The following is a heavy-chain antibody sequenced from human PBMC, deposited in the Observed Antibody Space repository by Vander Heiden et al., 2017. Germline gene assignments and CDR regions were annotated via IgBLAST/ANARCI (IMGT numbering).Heavy chain of an antibody. V-gene: IGHV3-7*01. D-gene: IGHD6-13*01. CDR2: IRQDGSEK. CDR1: GFPFSTYW. J-gene: IGHJ5*02. Sequence: EVQLVEFGGGLVQPGGSLRLSCAASGFPFSTYWMSWVRQAPGKGLEWVANIRQDGSEKYYVDSVKGRFTISRDNAKNSLYLQMNSLRAEDTAVYYCGSLPGRSAGGTKGDWFDPWGQGTLVTVSS. CDR3: GSLPGRSAGGTKGDWFDP.